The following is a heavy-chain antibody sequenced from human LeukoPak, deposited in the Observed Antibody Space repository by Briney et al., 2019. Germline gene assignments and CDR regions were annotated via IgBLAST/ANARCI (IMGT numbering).Heavy chain of an antibody. CDR2: ISGSSSYI. V-gene: IGHV3-21*01. CDR1: GFTFSSYS. J-gene: IGHJ3*02. CDR3: ARDRGRYYYDPPRSDAFDI. Sequence: TGGSLRLSCAASGFTFSSYSMNWVRQAPGKGLEWVSSISGSSSYIYYADSVKGRFTISRDNAKNSLYLQMNSLRAEDTAVYYCARDRGRYYYDPPRSDAFDIWGQGTMVTVSS. D-gene: IGHD3-22*01.